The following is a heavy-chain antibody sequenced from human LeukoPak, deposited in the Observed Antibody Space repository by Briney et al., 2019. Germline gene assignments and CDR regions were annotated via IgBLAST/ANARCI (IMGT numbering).Heavy chain of an antibody. Sequence: SGGSLRLSCAASGFIFNEYGMHWVRQAPGKGLEWVALIQPDGNDKYYVDSVKGRFTVSRDNSENTLYLQLNSLRVEDTALYYCAKRDKTTEFDYWGQGTLVTASS. CDR3: AKRDKTTEFDY. CDR2: IQPDGNDK. V-gene: IGHV3-30*02. CDR1: GFIFNEYG. D-gene: IGHD1-1*01. J-gene: IGHJ4*02.